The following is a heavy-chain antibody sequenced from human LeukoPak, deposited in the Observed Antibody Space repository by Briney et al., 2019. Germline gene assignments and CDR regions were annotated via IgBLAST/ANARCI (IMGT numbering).Heavy chain of an antibody. V-gene: IGHV4-39*01. CDR1: GGSISNNNYF. J-gene: IGHJ5*02. D-gene: IGHD3-22*01. CDR2: IYYSGST. Sequence: PSETLSLTCTVSGGSISNNNYFWGWIRQPPGKGLEWIGSIYYSGSTYYSPSLKSRVTISVDTSKEQVHLNLSSVTAADTALYYCARHRLYFYDSDLEGWFDPWGQGTLVTVSS. CDR3: ARHRLYFYDSDLEGWFDP.